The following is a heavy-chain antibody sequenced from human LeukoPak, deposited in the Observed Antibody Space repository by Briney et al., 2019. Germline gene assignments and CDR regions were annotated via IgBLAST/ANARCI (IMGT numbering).Heavy chain of an antibody. CDR2: IYYSGST. Sequence: SETQSLTCTVSGGSISSYYWSWIRQPPGKGLEWIGYIYYSGSTNYNPSLKSRVTISVDTSKNQFSLKLSSVTAADTAVYYCARGWSGYYYYFDYWGQGTLVTVSS. CDR1: GGSISSYY. V-gene: IGHV4-59*01. D-gene: IGHD3-3*01. CDR3: ARGWSGYYYYFDY. J-gene: IGHJ4*02.